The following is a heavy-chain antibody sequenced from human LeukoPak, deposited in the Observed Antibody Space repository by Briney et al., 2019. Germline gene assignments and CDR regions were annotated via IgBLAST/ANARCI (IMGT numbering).Heavy chain of an antibody. V-gene: IGHV3-23*01. J-gene: IGHJ6*03. CDR2: TVGGRPDT. Sequence: GGSLRLSCEASGFTFNNYAMSWVRQTPGKGLEWVAATVGGRPDTYHADSVKGRFTISRDNSKNILYLQMNSLRAEDTAVYYCAKDRCSNGIGCLYYYMDVWGKGTMVTISS. CDR1: GFTFNNYA. CDR3: AKDRCSNGIGCLYYYMDV. D-gene: IGHD2-8*01.